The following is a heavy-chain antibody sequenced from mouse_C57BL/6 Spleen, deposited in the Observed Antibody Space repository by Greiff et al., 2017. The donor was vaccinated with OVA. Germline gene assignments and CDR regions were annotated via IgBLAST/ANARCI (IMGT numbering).Heavy chain of an antibody. V-gene: IGHV1-80*01. D-gene: IGHD3-2*02. CDR3: ARGTAQAPSFDY. CDR2: IYPGDGDT. CDR1: GYAFSSYW. J-gene: IGHJ2*01. Sequence: VKLMESGAELVKPGASVKISCKASGYAFSSYWMNWVKQRPGKGLEWIGQIYPGDGDTNYNGKFKGKATLTADKSSSTVYMQLSSLTSEDAAVYFCARGTAQAPSFDYWGQGTTLTVSS.